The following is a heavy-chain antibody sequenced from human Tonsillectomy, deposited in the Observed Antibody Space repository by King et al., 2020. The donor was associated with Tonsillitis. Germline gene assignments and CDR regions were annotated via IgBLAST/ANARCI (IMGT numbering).Heavy chain of an antibody. D-gene: IGHD2-2*01. V-gene: IGHV5-10-1*03. Sequence: QLVQSGAEVKKPGESLRISCKGSGYSFTSYWISWVRQMPGKGLEWMGRIDPSDSYTNYSPSFQGHVTISAAKSISTAYLQWSSLKASDPAMYYCARRGYCSSTSCAGDGAFDIWGQGTMVTVSS. CDR3: ARRGYCSSTSCAGDGAFDI. CDR1: GYSFTSYW. CDR2: IDPSDSYT. J-gene: IGHJ3*02.